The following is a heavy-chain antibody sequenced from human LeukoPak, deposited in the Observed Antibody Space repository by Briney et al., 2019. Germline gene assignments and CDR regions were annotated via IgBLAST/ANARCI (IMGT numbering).Heavy chain of an antibody. J-gene: IGHJ6*03. V-gene: IGHV3-21*01. CDR2: ISSSSRYI. CDR1: GLDFSDSG. D-gene: IGHD3-22*01. CDR3: AREGDYYDSSGYTYYYYYMDV. Sequence: GGSLRLSCVASGLDFSDSGMLWVRQAPGKGLEWLSSISSSSRYIYYAVSVKGRLTISRDNAKNTLYLQMNSLRAEDTAVYYCAREGDYYDSSGYTYYYYYMDVWGKGTTVTVSS.